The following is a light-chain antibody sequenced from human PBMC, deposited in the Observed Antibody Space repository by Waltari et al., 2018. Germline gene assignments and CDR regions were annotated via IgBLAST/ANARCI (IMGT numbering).Light chain of an antibody. CDR1: SSDVGSYNL. Sequence: QSALTQPASVSGSPGQSITVSCTGTSSDVGSYNLVSWFQQYPATAPKLIIFEVNKRPSGVSNRFSGSKSGNTASLTSSGLQAGDEADYYCCSYAGSGIYVFGTGAKVTVL. J-gene: IGLJ1*01. CDR2: EVN. CDR3: CSYAGSGIYV. V-gene: IGLV2-23*02.